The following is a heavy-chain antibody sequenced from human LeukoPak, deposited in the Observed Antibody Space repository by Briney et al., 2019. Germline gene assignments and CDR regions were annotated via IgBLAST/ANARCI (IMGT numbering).Heavy chain of an antibody. J-gene: IGHJ5*02. V-gene: IGHV4-38-2*02. CDR3: ASSIGSGREWFDP. D-gene: IGHD3-10*01. Sequence: SETLSLTCTVSGYSISTGYYWDWIRQPPGKGLEWIGCIYYSGSTNYNPSLKSRVTISVDTSKNQFSLKLSSVTAADTAVYYCASSIGSGREWFDPWGQGTLVTVSS. CDR2: IYYSGST. CDR1: GYSISTGYY.